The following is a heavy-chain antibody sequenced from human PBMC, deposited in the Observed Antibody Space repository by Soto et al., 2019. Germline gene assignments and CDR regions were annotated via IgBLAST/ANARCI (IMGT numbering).Heavy chain of an antibody. CDR3: ARGLSSGYYMFGYHDY. D-gene: IGHD3-22*01. Sequence: QVQLQESGPGLVKPSQTLSLTCTVSGASISSGGYYWCWIRQHPVKGLEWIGHIYYSGSTYYNPSLKSRVTVSVDMSKNQFSLKLSSVTAADTAVYYCARGLSSGYYMFGYHDYWGQGTLVTVSS. CDR2: IYYSGST. CDR1: GASISSGGYY. J-gene: IGHJ4*02. V-gene: IGHV4-31*03.